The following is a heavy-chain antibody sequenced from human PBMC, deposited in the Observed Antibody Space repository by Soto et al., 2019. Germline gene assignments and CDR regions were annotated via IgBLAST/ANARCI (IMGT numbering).Heavy chain of an antibody. CDR3: ASVYDFWSGYYQFDP. D-gene: IGHD3-3*01. CDR1: GGSISSYY. CDR2: IYYSGST. J-gene: IGHJ5*02. V-gene: IGHV4-59*08. Sequence: PSETLSLTCTVSGGSISSYYWSWIRQPPGKGLEWIGNIYYSGSTNYNPSLKSRVTISVDTSKNQFSLKLSSVTAADTAVYYCASVYDFWSGYYQFDPWGQGTLVTVSS.